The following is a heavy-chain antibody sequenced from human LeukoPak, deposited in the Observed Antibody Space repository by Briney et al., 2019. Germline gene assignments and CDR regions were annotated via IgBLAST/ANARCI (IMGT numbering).Heavy chain of an antibody. CDR2: IYSGGST. J-gene: IGHJ3*02. CDR1: GFTVSSNY. CDR3: AKDMYYDFWSGYSDAFDI. D-gene: IGHD3-3*01. V-gene: IGHV3-53*01. Sequence: GGSLRLSCAASGFTVSSNYMSWVRQAPGRGLEWVSVIYSGGSTYYADSVKGRFTISRDNSKNTLYLQMNSLRAEDTAVYYCAKDMYYDFWSGYSDAFDIWGQGTMVTVSS.